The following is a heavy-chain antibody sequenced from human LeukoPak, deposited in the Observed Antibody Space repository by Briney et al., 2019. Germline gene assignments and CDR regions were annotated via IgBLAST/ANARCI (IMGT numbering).Heavy chain of an antibody. V-gene: IGHV1-46*01. D-gene: IGHD2-15*01. CDR3: AKVREVGTNIEVVVVDTSGAFDM. J-gene: IGHJ3*02. CDR1: GYTFTSYY. CDR2: INPSGGST. Sequence: ASVKVSCKASGYTFTSYYMHWVRQAPGQGLEWMGIINPSGGSTSYAQKFQGRVTMTRDMSTSTVYMELSSLRSEDTAVYFCAKVREVGTNIEVVVVDTSGAFDMWGQGTMVTVSS.